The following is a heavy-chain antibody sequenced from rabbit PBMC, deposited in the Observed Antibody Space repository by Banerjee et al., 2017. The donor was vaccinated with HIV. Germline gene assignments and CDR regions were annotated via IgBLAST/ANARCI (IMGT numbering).Heavy chain of an antibody. V-gene: IGHV1S47*01. Sequence: QEQLVESGGGLVTPGGNLTLTCKASGFDFSSNAMCWVRQAPGKGLELIACISTGDGTTSPAIGAKALFPLSRHNAQNTLYLQLNSLTAADTATYFCARVGYAGYAGYGYGVFNLWGPGTLVTVS. D-gene: IGHD6-1*01. CDR1: GFDFSSNA. CDR2: ISTGDGTT. J-gene: IGHJ4*01. CDR3: ARVGYAGYAGYGYGVFNL.